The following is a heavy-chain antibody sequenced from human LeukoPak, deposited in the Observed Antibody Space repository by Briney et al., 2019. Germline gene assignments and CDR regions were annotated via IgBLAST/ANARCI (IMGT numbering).Heavy chain of an antibody. CDR3: AKDMGYSSSFDY. J-gene: IGHJ4*02. CDR1: GFAFDDYA. D-gene: IGHD6-13*01. CDR2: ISWNSGSI. Sequence: PGGSLRLSCAASGFAFDDYAMHWVRQAPGKGLEWVSGISWNSGSIGYADSVKGRFTVSRDNAKNSLYLQMNPLRAEDTALYYCAKDMGYSSSFDYWGQGTLVTVSS. V-gene: IGHV3-9*01.